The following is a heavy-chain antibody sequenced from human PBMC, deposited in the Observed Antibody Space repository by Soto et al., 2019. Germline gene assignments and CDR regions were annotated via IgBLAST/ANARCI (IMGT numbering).Heavy chain of an antibody. CDR3: ASQYCTNGVCSYDAFDI. J-gene: IGHJ3*02. Sequence: SVEVSCTASGGVFSSYAIRLLRQAPVSVLEWMGGIIPIFGTANYAQKFQGRVTITADKSTSTAYMELSSLRSEDTAVYYCASQYCTNGVCSYDAFDIWGQGTMVTVSS. V-gene: IGHV1-69*06. CDR2: IIPIFGTA. CDR1: GGVFSSYA. D-gene: IGHD2-8*01.